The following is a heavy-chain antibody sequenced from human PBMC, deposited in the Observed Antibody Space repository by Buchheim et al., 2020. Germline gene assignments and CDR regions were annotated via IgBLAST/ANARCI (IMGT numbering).Heavy chain of an antibody. CDR1: GGSFSGYY. D-gene: IGHD6-6*01. Sequence: QVQLQQWGEGLLKPSETLSLTCAVYGGSFSGYYWSWIRQPPGKGLEWIGEINHSGSTNYNPSLKSRVTISVDTSKNQFSMKLSSVTAADTAVYYCARGGIAARRVGTADYWGQGTL. CDR3: ARGGIAARRVGTADY. J-gene: IGHJ4*02. V-gene: IGHV4-34*01. CDR2: INHSGST.